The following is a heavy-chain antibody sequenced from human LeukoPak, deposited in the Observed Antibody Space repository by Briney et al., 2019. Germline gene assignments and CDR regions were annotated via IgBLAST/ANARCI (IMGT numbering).Heavy chain of an antibody. CDR1: GGSISSSNW. J-gene: IGHJ4*02. D-gene: IGHD6-13*01. CDR2: IYHSGST. Sequence: SETLSLTCAVSGGSISSSNWWSWVRQPPGKGLEWIGEIYHSGSTNYNPSLKSRVTISVDKSKNQFSLKLSSVTAADTAVYYCARDTPGAAAGAFDYCCQGTLVTVSS. V-gene: IGHV4-4*02. CDR3: ARDTPGAAAGAFDY.